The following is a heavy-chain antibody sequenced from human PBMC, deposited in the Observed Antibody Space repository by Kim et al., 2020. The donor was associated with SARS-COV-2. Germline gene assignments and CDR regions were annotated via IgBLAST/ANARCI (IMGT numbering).Heavy chain of an antibody. CDR2: ISYDGSNK. CDR1: GFTFSSYG. D-gene: IGHD2-2*01. J-gene: IGHJ4*02. V-gene: IGHV3-33*05. CDR3: ARDKEYCSSTSCYLFDY. Sequence: GGSLRLSCAASGFTFSSYGMHWVRQAPGKGLEWVAVISYDGSNKYYADSVKGRFTISRDNSKNTLYLQMNSLRAEDTAVYYCARDKEYCSSTSCYLFDYWGQGTLVTVSS.